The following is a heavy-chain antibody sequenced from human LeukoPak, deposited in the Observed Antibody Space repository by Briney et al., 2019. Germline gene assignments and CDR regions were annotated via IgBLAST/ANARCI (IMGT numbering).Heavy chain of an antibody. Sequence: GGSLRHSPSPPGFTSGDPAMSWVRAALGKGLEWVGFIRSKGYGETTEYAASVEGRFSLSRDDSKSFVYLQMSSLKTEDTAVYYCTRVRSGNDFDYWGQGTLVTVSS. CDR3: TRVRSGNDFDY. D-gene: IGHD3-10*01. CDR2: IRSKGYGETT. V-gene: IGHV3-49*04. J-gene: IGHJ4*02. CDR1: GFTSGDPA.